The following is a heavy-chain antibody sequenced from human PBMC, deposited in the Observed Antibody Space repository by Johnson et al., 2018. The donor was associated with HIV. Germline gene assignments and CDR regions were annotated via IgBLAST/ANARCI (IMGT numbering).Heavy chain of an antibody. CDR1: GFTVSSNY. CDR3: ANPTGSDAFDI. CDR2: IYSGGST. Sequence: VQLVETGGGLIQPGVSLRLSCAASGFTVSSNYMSWVRQAPGKGLEWVSVIYSGGSTYYADSVKGRFTISRDNSKNTLYLQMNSLRAEDTAVYYCANPTGSDAFDIWGQGTMVTVSS. V-gene: IGHV3-53*05. J-gene: IGHJ3*02. D-gene: IGHD1-1*01.